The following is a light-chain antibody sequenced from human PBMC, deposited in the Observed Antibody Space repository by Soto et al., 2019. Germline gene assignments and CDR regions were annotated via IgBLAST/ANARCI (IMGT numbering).Light chain of an antibody. CDR2: EVS. J-gene: IGLJ3*02. CDR1: LSDLNGRDF. CDR3: SSYTTTSTRV. V-gene: IGLV2-14*01. Sequence: QSALTQPPSASGSPGQSVTISCTGTLSDLNGRDFVSWYRQDPGKAPKLIIYEVSNRPSGVSDRFSGSKSGNTASLTISGLQAEDEADYSCSSYTTTSTRVFGGGTKLTVL.